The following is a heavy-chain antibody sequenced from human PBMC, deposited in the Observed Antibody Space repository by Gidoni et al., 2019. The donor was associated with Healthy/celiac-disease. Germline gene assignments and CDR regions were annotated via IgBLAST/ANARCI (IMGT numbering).Heavy chain of an antibody. D-gene: IGHD4-17*01. CDR1: GGSISSYY. V-gene: IGHV4-59*01. CDR3: ARLIYGDNLDY. J-gene: IGHJ4*02. Sequence: QVQLQESGPGLVKPSETLSLTCTVSGGSISSYYWGWIRQPPGKGLEWIGYIYYSGSSSYSPSLKSRLTISIDTSKNQFSLKLSSVTAADTAVYYCARLIYGDNLDYWGQGTLVTVSS. CDR2: IYYSGSS.